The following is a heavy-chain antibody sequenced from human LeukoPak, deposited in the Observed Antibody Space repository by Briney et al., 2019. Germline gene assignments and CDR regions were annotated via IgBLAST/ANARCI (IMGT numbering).Heavy chain of an antibody. J-gene: IGHJ6*02. Sequence: GGSLRLSCAASGFTFGSHGMHWVRQAPGKGLEWVAVIWYDGSNKYYADSVKDRFTISRDNSKNTLYLQMNSLRVEDTAVYYCARWANYKVMDDWGQGTTVTVSS. V-gene: IGHV3-33*01. CDR3: ARWANYKVMDD. CDR1: GFTFGSHG. CDR2: IWYDGSNK.